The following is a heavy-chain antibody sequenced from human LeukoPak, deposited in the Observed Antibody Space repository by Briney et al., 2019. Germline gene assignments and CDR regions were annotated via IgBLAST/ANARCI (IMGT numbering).Heavy chain of an antibody. J-gene: IGHJ4*02. CDR1: GFTFSSYS. D-gene: IGHD3-22*01. CDR3: ARESLPYYYDSSGPFGGCDN. CDR2: ISSSSSTI. V-gene: IGHV3-48*01. Sequence: PGGSLRLSCAASGFTFSSYSMNWIRQAPGKGLEWVSYISSSSSTIYYADSVKGRFTISRDNAKNSLYLQMNSLRAEDTAVYYCARESLPYYYDSSGPFGGCDNWGQGTLVTVSS.